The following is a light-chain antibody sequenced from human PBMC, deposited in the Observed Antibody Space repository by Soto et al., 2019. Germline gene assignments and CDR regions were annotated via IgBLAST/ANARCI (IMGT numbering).Light chain of an antibody. CDR3: PLPECWLRP. V-gene: IGKV3-15*01. CDR2: RAS. Sequence: SPAALSVSPGERATLSCRASQNINSNIAWYQQRPGQAPRLLIYRASTRATGVPARFSGTGSGTDFTLIVSSLQPEDFVVDYCPLPECWLRPFGQGSKVAI. CDR1: QNINSN. J-gene: IGKJ1*01.